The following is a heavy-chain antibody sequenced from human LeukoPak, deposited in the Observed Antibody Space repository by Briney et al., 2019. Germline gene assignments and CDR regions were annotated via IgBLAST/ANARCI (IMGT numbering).Heavy chain of an antibody. V-gene: IGHV3-30-3*01. CDR2: ISYDGSNK. D-gene: IGHD1-26*01. J-gene: IGHJ4*02. Sequence: GGSLRLSCAASGFSFSGYWMNWVRQAPGKGLEWVAVISYDGSNKYYADSVKGRFTISRDNSKNTLYLQMNSLRAEDTAVYYCARERWELPGDWGQGTLVTVSS. CDR1: GFSFSGYW. CDR3: ARERWELPGD.